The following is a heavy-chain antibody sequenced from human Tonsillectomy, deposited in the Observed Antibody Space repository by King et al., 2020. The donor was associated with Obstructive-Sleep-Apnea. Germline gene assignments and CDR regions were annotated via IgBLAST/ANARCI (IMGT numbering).Heavy chain of an antibody. Sequence: VQLVESGGGVVQPGRSLRLSCAASGFTFSSYAMHWVRQAPGKGLEWGAVISYNGRNKYYADSVKGRFTISRDNSKNKLYLQMNSLRAEDTAVYYYAGADRYFDWLDYWGQGTLVTVSS. D-gene: IGHD3-9*01. V-gene: IGHV3-30*04. CDR1: GFTFSSYA. J-gene: IGHJ4*02. CDR2: ISYNGRNK. CDR3: AGADRYFDWLDY.